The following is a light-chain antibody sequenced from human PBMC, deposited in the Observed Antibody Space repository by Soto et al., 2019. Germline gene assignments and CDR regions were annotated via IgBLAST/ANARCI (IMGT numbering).Light chain of an antibody. J-gene: IGKJ3*01. CDR3: QQYNHWPYT. CDR1: QSVYSN. CDR2: GAS. V-gene: IGKV3-15*01. Sequence: EIVMTQSPAILSVSPGEGATLSCRASQSVYSNLAWYQQKPGQPPRLLIYGASTRATGIPARFSGSGSGTEFTFTISSLQSEDFAAYYCQQYNHWPYTFGPGTKVDIK.